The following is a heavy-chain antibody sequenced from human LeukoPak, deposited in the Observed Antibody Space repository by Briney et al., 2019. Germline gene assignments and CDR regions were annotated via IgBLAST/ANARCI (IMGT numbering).Heavy chain of an antibody. CDR2: INHSGST. CDR1: GGSFSGYY. V-gene: IGHV4-34*01. Sequence: PSETLSLTCAVYGGSFSGYYWSWIRQPPGKGLEWIGEINHSGSTNYNPSLKSRVTISVDTSKNQFSLKLSSVTAADTAVYYCARSPVIDSSGREPFDIWGQGTMVTVSS. CDR3: ARSPVIDSSGREPFDI. D-gene: IGHD3-22*01. J-gene: IGHJ3*02.